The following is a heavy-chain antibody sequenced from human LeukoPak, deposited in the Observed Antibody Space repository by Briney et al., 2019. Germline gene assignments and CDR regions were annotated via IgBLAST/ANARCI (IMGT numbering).Heavy chain of an antibody. Sequence: GGSLRLSCAASGFTFSSYWMSWVRQAPGKGLEWVASINQGGSEKYYVDSVKGRFTISRDNAKNTLYLQMNSLRAEDTAVYYCARNTMTTVTTFYYWGQGTLVTVSS. V-gene: IGHV3-7*01. CDR1: GFTFSSYW. J-gene: IGHJ4*02. CDR2: INQGGSEK. CDR3: ARNTMTTVTTFYY. D-gene: IGHD4-17*01.